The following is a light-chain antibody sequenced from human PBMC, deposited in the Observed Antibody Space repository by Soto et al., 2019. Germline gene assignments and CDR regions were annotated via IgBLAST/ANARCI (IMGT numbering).Light chain of an antibody. J-gene: IGLJ1*01. CDR3: ISYTVSRSYV. CDR1: RSDVGAYDH. Sequence: QSALTPPASVSGSPGQSIAISCTGARSDVGAYDHVAWFQQFPGKTPKLMIYSVSNRPSGVSYRFSGSKSGNTASLTISGLQAEDEADYYCISYTVSRSYVFGTGTKVTVL. V-gene: IGLV2-14*01. CDR2: SVS.